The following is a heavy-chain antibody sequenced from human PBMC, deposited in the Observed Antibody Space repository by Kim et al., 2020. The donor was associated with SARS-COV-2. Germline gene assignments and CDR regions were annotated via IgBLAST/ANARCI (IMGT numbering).Heavy chain of an antibody. V-gene: IGHV4-59*13. D-gene: IGHD2-15*01. CDR1: GGSISSYY. CDR2: IYHSGTT. J-gene: IGHJ4*02. Sequence: SETLSLTCAVSGGSISSYYWSWIRQSPGKGLEWIGYIYHSGTTNYNPSLKSRVTISVDTSKNQLSLGLSSVTAADTAVYYCARGRAFSGDLATLDYWGQG. CDR3: ARGRAFSGDLATLDY.